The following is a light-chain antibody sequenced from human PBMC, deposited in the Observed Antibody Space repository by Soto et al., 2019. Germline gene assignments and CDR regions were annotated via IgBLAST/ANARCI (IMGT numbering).Light chain of an antibody. CDR2: KAS. J-gene: IGKJ1*01. V-gene: IGKV1-5*03. CDR1: ESVNNW. Sequence: DIRMTQSPSTLSASVVDRVTIICRASESVNNWLAWYQQRPGKAPKLLIYKASNLERGVPSRFSGSGYGTEFTLTLSSLQTADFATYYCQQYIAYPKMFGQGTKVAIK. CDR3: QQYIAYPKM.